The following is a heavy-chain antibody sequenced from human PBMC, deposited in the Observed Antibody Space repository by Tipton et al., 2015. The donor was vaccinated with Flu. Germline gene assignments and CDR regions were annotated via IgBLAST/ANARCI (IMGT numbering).Heavy chain of an antibody. CDR1: GGSFSGYN. J-gene: IGHJ4*02. CDR3: ARLSYYDVDLKNFYFED. CDR2: IYYSGRT. Sequence: TLSLTCAVFGGSFSGYNWSWIRQAPGKGLEWIGSIYYSGRTYYNPSLKSRVTMSVDTSKNQFSLKLNSVTAADTAVYYCARLSYYDVDLKNFYFEDWGQGTLVTVSS. V-gene: IGHV4-59*04. D-gene: IGHD3-10*02.